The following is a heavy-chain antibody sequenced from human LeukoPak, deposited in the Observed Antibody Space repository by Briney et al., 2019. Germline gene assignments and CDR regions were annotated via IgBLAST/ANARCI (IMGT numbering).Heavy chain of an antibody. J-gene: IGHJ6*02. D-gene: IGHD5-12*01. CDR1: GGSISSGGYS. Sequence: PSQTLSLTCAVSGGSISSGGYSWSWIRQPPGKGLEWIGYVYHSGSTYYNPSLKSRVTISVDRSKNQFSLKLSSVTAADTAVYYCAREVGSGYDYDYWWYYGVDVWGQGTTVTVSS. CDR2: VYHSGST. V-gene: IGHV4-30-2*01. CDR3: AREVGSGYDYDYWWYYGVDV.